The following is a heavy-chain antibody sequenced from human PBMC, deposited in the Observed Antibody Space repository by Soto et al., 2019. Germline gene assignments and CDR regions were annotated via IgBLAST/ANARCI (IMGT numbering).Heavy chain of an antibody. CDR3: ARDSHDNSNYLSNWFDP. J-gene: IGHJ5*02. V-gene: IGHV4-30-4*01. D-gene: IGHD4-4*01. CDR2: IYYSGST. CDR1: GGSISSGDYY. Sequence: SAILSLTCTVSGGSISSGDYYWSWIRQPPGKGLEWIGYIYYSGSTYYNPSLKSRVTILVDTSKNQFSLKLSSVTAADTAVYYCARDSHDNSNYLSNWFDPWGQGTLVTVSS.